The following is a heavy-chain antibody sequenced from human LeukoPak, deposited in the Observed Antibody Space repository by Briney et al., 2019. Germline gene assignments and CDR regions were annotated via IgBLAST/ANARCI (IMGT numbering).Heavy chain of an antibody. CDR3: ARREGSGSYYVGAFDI. J-gene: IGHJ3*02. CDR2: IYPGDSDT. D-gene: IGHD3-10*01. CDR1: GYSFTSYW. V-gene: IGHV5-51*01. Sequence: GESLKISCKGSGYSFTSYWIGWARQMPGKGPEWMGIIYPGDSDTRYSPSFQGQVTISVDKTISTAYLQWSSLKASDNAMYYCARREGSGSYYVGAFDIWGQGTMVTVSS.